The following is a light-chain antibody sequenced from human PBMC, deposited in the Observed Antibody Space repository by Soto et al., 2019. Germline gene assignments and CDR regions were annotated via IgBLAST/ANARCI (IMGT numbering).Light chain of an antibody. J-gene: IGKJ3*01. Sequence: DIQMTQSRSTLSASVGDRVTITCRASQTINNWLAWYQQKPGKAPKLLIYKASTLESGVPSRFSGSGSGTEFTLTISCLQPDDFATYYCQHYNSYSEFTFGPGTKVDIK. CDR2: KAS. CDR1: QTINNW. CDR3: QHYNSYSEFT. V-gene: IGKV1-5*03.